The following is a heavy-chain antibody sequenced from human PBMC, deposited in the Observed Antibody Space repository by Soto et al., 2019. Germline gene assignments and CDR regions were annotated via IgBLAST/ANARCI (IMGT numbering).Heavy chain of an antibody. D-gene: IGHD2-15*01. CDR1: GCSISSSSYY. CDR3: ARGRRYCSGGSCYYLELWRHGMDV. J-gene: IGHJ6*02. CDR2: IYYSGST. Sequence: SETLSLTCTVSGCSISSSSYYWGWIRQPPGKGLEWIGSIYYSGSTYYNPSLKSRVTISVDTSKNQFSLKLSSVTAADTAVYYCARGRRYCSGGSCYYLELWRHGMDVWGQGTTVT. V-gene: IGHV4-39*01.